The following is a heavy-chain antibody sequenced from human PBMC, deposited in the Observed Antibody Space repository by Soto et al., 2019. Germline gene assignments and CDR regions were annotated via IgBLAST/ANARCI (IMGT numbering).Heavy chain of an antibody. Sequence: KTSETLSLTCTVSGGSISSGDYYWSWIRQPPGKGLEWIGYIYYSGSTYYNPSLKSRVTISVDTSKNQFSLKLSSVTAADTAVYYRGSGIAEAGTAWFEHWGQGTLVTVSS. CDR1: GGSISSGDYY. CDR3: GSGIAEAGTAWFEH. D-gene: IGHD6-19*01. V-gene: IGHV4-30-4*01. CDR2: IYYSGST. J-gene: IGHJ5*02.